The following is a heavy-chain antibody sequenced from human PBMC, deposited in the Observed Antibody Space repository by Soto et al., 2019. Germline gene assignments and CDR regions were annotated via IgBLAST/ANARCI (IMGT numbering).Heavy chain of an antibody. D-gene: IGHD1-1*01. J-gene: IGHJ4*02. CDR2: ISYDGSNK. CDR3: ARDAPNYYFDY. Sequence: GSLRLSCAASGFTFSSYGMHWVRQAPGKGLEWVAVISYDGSNKYYADSVKGRFAISRDNSENTLFLQMNSLRAEDTAVYYCARDAPNYYFDYWGQGALVTVSS. V-gene: IGHV3-30*03. CDR1: GFTFSSYG.